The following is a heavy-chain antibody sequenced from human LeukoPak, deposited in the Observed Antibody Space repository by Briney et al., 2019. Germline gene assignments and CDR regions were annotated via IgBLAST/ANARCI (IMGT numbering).Heavy chain of an antibody. J-gene: IGHJ4*02. CDR3: VTKEPSTSGWSY. D-gene: IGHD6-19*01. CDR1: GGSFSGYY. V-gene: IGHV4-34*01. CDR2: INHSGST. Sequence: SETLSLTCAVYGGSFSGYYWSWIRQPPGKGLEWIGEINHSGSTNYNPSLKSRVTISVDTSKNQFSLKLSSVTAADTAVYYCVTKEPSTSGWSYWGQGTLVTVSS.